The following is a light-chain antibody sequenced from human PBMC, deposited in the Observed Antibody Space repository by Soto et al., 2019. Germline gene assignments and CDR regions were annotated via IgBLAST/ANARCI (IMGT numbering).Light chain of an antibody. V-gene: IGLV2-8*01. J-gene: IGLJ3*02. CDR2: EVS. Sequence: QSALTQPPSASGSPGQSVTISCTGTSSDVGGYNYVSWYQQHPGKAPKLLIYEVSKRPSGVPDRFSGSKSGNTASLTVSGLQAADEADYYCNSYAGSYNWLFGGGTKLTVL. CDR1: SSDVGGYNY. CDR3: NSYAGSYNWL.